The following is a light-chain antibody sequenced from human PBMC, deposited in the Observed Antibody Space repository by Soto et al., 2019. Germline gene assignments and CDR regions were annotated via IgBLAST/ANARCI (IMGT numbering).Light chain of an antibody. CDR3: QQSYSTPRT. Sequence: DIQMNQSPSSLSATEGDRATITRRASQSIRRYLNWYQQKRGKVPKIXIYAASSLQSGVPSRFSGSGAGTDCTLTISSLQPEDFETYYCQQSYSTPRTFGQGTKVDI. J-gene: IGKJ1*01. CDR1: QSIRRY. CDR2: AAS. V-gene: IGKV1-39*01.